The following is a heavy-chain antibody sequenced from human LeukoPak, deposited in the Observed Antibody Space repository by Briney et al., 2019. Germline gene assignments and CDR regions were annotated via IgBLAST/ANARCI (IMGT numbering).Heavy chain of an antibody. CDR2: INQGGSAT. J-gene: IGHJ4*02. CDR3: ARTTWSEGILQQWYFDY. D-gene: IGHD6-19*01. Sequence: GGSLRLSCAASGFTFSSYSMNWVRQAPGKGLEWVANINQGGSATYYKESVKGRFTIARDNAKNSLYLQMNSLEAEDTAVYHCARTTWSEGILQQWYFDYWGQGTLVTVSS. V-gene: IGHV3-7*01. CDR1: GFTFSSYS.